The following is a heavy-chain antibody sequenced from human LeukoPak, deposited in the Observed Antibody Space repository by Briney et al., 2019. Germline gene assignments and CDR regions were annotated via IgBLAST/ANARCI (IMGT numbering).Heavy chain of an antibody. CDR1: GFIFSSYG. Sequence: GGSLRLSCAASGFIFSSYGMYWVRQAPGKGPEWVAFIRYNGNNVNYADSVKGRFTISRDNAKNSLYLQMNSLRAEDTAVYYRARDMRGYCSGGSCYYFDYWGQGTLVTVSS. CDR2: IRYNGNNV. CDR3: ARDMRGYCSGGSCYYFDY. D-gene: IGHD2-15*01. J-gene: IGHJ4*02. V-gene: IGHV3-30*02.